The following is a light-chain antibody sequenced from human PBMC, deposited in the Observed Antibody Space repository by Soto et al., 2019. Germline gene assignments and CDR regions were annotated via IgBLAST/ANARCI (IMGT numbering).Light chain of an antibody. CDR3: QQVIIYPLT. J-gene: IGKJ1*01. CDR1: QDISSH. CDR2: PAS. Sequence: IPLTQSPSSLSASVGDRVTITCRASQDISSHLGWLQQKPGKAPKLLIYPASTLQSGVPSRFSGRGSGTEFTLSISGLQPEDVATYYCQQVIIYPLTFGQGTTVEVK. V-gene: IGKV1-9*01.